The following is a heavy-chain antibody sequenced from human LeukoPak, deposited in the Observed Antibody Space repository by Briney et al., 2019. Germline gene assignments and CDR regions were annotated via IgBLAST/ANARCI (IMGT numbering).Heavy chain of an antibody. V-gene: IGHV4-31*03. CDR2: IYHSGST. D-gene: IGHD3-22*01. CDR1: GVSISSGDYY. CDR3: TRANYYDSTGYLPVVYPSDY. J-gene: IGHJ4*02. Sequence: PSETLSLTCTVSGVSISSGDYYWSWIRQDPAKGLEWIGYIYHSGSTYYNPALKSRVTISLDTSKNQFSLKLRSVTAADTAVYYCTRANYYDSTGYLPVVYPSDYWGQGTLVTVSS.